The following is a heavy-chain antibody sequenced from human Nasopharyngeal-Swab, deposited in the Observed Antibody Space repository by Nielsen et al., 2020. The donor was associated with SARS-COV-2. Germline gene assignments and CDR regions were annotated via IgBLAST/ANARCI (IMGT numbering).Heavy chain of an antibody. CDR2: ISSNGLTT. V-gene: IGHV3-64D*06. Sequence: GESLKISCSASGFTFSSYALHWVRQAPGKGLEYVSAISSNGLTTYYADSVKGRFTISRDNSKNTLYLQMSSLRPEDTAVYYWVRSVRSAFDIWGQGTMVTVSS. D-gene: IGHD4-17*01. J-gene: IGHJ3*02. CDR1: GFTFSSYA. CDR3: VRSVRSAFDI.